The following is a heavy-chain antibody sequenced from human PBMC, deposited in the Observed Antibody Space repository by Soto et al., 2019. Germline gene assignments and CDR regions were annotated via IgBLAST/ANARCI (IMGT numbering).Heavy chain of an antibody. D-gene: IGHD6-19*01. CDR1: GYSFTSYW. CDR3: ARLSMYTSGWSSPFDY. CDR2: IDPSDSYS. V-gene: IGHV5-10-1*01. J-gene: IGHJ4*02. Sequence: GESLKISCKGSGYSFTSYWISWVRQMPGKGLECMGRIDPSDSYSNYSPSFQGHVTISADKSISTAYLQWSSLKASDTAMYYCARLSMYTSGWSSPFDYWGQGALVTVSS.